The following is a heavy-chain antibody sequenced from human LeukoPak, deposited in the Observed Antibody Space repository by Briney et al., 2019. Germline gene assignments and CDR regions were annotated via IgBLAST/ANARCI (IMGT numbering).Heavy chain of an antibody. CDR1: GFTFSSYA. J-gene: IGHJ3*02. CDR2: ISYDGSKK. CDR3: AQEFDALDM. Sequence: GGCLRLSCAASGFTFSSYAMHWVRQAPGKGLEWVAVISYDGSKKYYADSVKGRFTISRDNSKNTLSLQMNSLRAEDTAVYYCAQEFDALDMWGQGTMVTVSS. D-gene: IGHD3-10*01. V-gene: IGHV3-30*04.